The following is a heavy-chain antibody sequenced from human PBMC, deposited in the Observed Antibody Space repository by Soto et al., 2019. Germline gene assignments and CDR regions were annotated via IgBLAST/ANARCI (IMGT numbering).Heavy chain of an antibody. CDR3: AKDRYYDTPGWFDP. CDR1: GFTFRDHA. CDR2: ISANGGSI. D-gene: IGHD3-22*01. Sequence: PGGSLRLSCVVSGFTFRDHAMRWVRQAPGRGLEWVSAISANGGSIQHADSVKGRFSVSRDNAKNTVYLQMDNLRTEDSAVYYCAKDRYYDTPGWFDPWGQGSRVTVS. J-gene: IGHJ5*02. V-gene: IGHV3-23*01.